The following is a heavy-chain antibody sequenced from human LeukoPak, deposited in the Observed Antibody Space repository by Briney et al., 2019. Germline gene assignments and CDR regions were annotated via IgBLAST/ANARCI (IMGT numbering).Heavy chain of an antibody. Sequence: GGSLRLSCAASGFVFSSFGMSWVRQTPGKGLEWVSYIDGPSDNIYYADSVKGRFAISRDNANHSVYLQMSSLRAEDTAVYYCTTYGRNGYRGYFWGQGALVTVSS. CDR2: IDGPSDNI. CDR3: TTYGRNGYRGYF. D-gene: IGHD5-24*01. CDR1: GFVFSSFG. J-gene: IGHJ4*02. V-gene: IGHV3-48*04.